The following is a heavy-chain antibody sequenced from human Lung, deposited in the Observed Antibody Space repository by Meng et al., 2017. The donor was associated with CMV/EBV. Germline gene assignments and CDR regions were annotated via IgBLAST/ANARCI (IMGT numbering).Heavy chain of an antibody. CDR1: VYTITNYG. V-gene: IGHV1-18*01. CDR3: ARVEVGITSGDY. J-gene: IGHJ4*02. Sequence: QVDEAVGERNKPGATLKVPCKAYVYTITNYGSILVRQAPGQGLEWIGWISDHNCNTNHAQPLQGRVTMYTDTSTSTAYMELKGLRSDDTAVYYCARVEVGITSGDYWGQGTLVTVFS. D-gene: IGHD1-26*01. CDR2: ISDHNCNT.